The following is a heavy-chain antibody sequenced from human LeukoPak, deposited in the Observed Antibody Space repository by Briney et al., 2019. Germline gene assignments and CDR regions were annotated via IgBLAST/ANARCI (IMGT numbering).Heavy chain of an antibody. V-gene: IGHV4-30-4*08. D-gene: IGHD3-3*01. CDR3: ARGVVYDFWSGYYTNWYFDL. J-gene: IGHJ2*01. Sequence: SQTLSLTCTVSGGSISSGDYYWSWIRQPPGKGLEWIVYIYYSGSTYYNPSLKSRVTISVDTSKNQFSLKLSSVTAADTAVYYCARGVVYDFWSGYYTNWYFDLWGRGTLVTVSS. CDR2: IYYSGST. CDR1: GGSISSGDYY.